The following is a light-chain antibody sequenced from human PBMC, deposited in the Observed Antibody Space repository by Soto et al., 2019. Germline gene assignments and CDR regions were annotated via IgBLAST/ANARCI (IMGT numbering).Light chain of an antibody. V-gene: IGKV1-5*03. CDR3: QQYKDNWT. Sequence: DIQMTQSPSTLSASVGDRVTITCRASQSISSWLAWYQQKPGKAPKLLIYKASTLQSGVPSRFGGSGSGTEFTLAISSLQPDDSATYYCQQYKDNWTFGQGTKV. CDR1: QSISSW. J-gene: IGKJ1*01. CDR2: KAS.